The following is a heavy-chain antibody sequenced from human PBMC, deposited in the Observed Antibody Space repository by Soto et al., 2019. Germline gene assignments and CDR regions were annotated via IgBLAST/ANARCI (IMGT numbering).Heavy chain of an antibody. CDR3: ARIQLGYDAFDI. Sequence: ASVKVSCKFSGYTLTELSMHCVRQAPGKGLEWMGGFDPEDGETIYAQKFQGRVTMTEDTSTGTAYMELSSLRAEDTAVYYCARIQLGYDAFDIWGKGTMVTVSS. CDR1: GYTLTELS. CDR2: FDPEDGET. J-gene: IGHJ3*02. V-gene: IGHV1-24*01. D-gene: IGHD6-6*01.